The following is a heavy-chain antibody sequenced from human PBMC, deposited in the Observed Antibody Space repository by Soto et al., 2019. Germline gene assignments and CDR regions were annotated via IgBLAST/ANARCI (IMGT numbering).Heavy chain of an antibody. V-gene: IGHV3-53*01. CDR1: GFTVSVNY. J-gene: IGHJ6*02. D-gene: IGHD3-22*01. CDR2: IYPDGST. CDR3: AKAPFSRPPKWFYGMAN. Sequence: EVQLVESGGGLIQPGGSLRLSCAASGFTVSVNYMSWVRQAPGKGLEWVSVIYPDGSTYYADSVKGRFTISRDNSKNTLNLQMNSLRAEDTAVYYCAKAPFSRPPKWFYGMANWGQGTTVTVSS.